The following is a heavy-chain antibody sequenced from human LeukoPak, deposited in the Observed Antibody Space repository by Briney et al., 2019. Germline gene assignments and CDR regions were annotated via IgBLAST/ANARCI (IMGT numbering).Heavy chain of an antibody. CDR2: IYYSGST. D-gene: IGHD6-13*01. J-gene: IGHJ5*02. CDR3: AIGEQQLFS. V-gene: IGHV4-59*01. Sequence: AETLSLTCTVSGGSISSYYWSWIRQPPGKGLEWIGYIYYSGSTNYNPPLKSRVTISVDTSKNQFSLKLSSVTAADTAVYYCAIGEQQLFSWGQGTLVTVSS. CDR1: GGSISSYY.